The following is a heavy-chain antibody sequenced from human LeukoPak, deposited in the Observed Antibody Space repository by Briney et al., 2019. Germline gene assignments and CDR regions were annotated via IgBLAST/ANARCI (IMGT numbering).Heavy chain of an antibody. V-gene: IGHV1-69*02. Sequence: SVKVSCKSSGGTFSSYTISWVRQAPGQGLEWMGRIIPILGIANYAQKFQGRVTITADKSTSTAYMELSSLRSEDTAVYYCATRVDSSGYYLDYWGQGTLVTVSS. CDR2: IIPILGIA. D-gene: IGHD3-22*01. CDR1: GGTFSSYT. CDR3: ATRVDSSGYYLDY. J-gene: IGHJ4*02.